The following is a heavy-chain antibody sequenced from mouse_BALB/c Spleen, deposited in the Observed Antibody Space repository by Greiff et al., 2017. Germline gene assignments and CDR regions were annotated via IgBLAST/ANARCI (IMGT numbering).Heavy chain of an antibody. J-gene: IGHJ4*01. CDR1: GFTFNTYA. Sequence: EVKLMESGGGLVQPKGSLKLSCAASGFTFNTYAMNWVRQAPGKGLEWVARIRSKSNNYATYYADSVKDRFTISRDDSQSMLYLQMNNLKTEDTAMYYCVSPHYGSSSYYAMDYWGQGTSVTVSS. D-gene: IGHD1-1*01. CDR3: VSPHYGSSSYYAMDY. V-gene: IGHV10-1*02. CDR2: IRSKSNNYAT.